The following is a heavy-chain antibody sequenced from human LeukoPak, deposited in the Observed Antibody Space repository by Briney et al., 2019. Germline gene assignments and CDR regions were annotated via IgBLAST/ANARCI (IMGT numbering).Heavy chain of an antibody. J-gene: IGHJ4*02. CDR3: AKDLREYTSSWYVVGYFDY. D-gene: IGHD6-13*01. CDR1: GFTFDDYG. CDR2: ISWNSGTI. Sequence: PGRSLRLSCAASGFTFDDYGMHWVRQAPGKGLEWASGISWNSGTIGYADSVRGRFTISRDNAKNSLYLQMNSLRAEDTALYYCAKDLREYTSSWYVVGYFDYWGRGTLVTVSS. V-gene: IGHV3-9*01.